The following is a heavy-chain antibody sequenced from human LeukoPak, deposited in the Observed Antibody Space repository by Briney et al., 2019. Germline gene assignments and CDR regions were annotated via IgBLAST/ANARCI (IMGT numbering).Heavy chain of an antibody. V-gene: IGHV4-39*01. Sequence: SETLSLTCTVSGDSFSGSSYYWGWVRQLPGRGLEWLGNICYSGSTSYTPSLKSRVTISVDTSKNQFSLKLSSVTAADTAVYYCARLERSKYYYDSSGYYFAGGMDVWGQGTTVTVSS. J-gene: IGHJ6*02. CDR2: ICYSGST. CDR1: GDSFSGSSYY. D-gene: IGHD3-22*01. CDR3: ARLERSKYYYDSSGYYFAGGMDV.